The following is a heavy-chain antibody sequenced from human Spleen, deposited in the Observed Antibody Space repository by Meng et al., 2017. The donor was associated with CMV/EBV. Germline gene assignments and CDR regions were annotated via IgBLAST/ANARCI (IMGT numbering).Heavy chain of an antibody. Sequence: SETLSLTCTVSGGSISSSSYYWGWIRQPPGKGLEWIGSIYYSGSIYYNPSLKSRVTISVDTSKNQFSLKLNSVTAADTAVYYCARGFQRWLHISHSPFDHWGQGTLVTVSS. J-gene: IGHJ4*02. D-gene: IGHD5-24*01. V-gene: IGHV4-39*01. CDR2: IYYSGSI. CDR1: GGSISSSSYY. CDR3: ARGFQRWLHISHSPFDH.